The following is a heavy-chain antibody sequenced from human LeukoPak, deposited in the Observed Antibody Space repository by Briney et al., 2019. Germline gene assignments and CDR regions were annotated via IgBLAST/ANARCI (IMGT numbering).Heavy chain of an antibody. V-gene: IGHV3-48*03. CDR2: ISSSGTNI. J-gene: IGHJ4*02. Sequence: PGGSLRLPCAASGFTFSSYEMNWVRQAPGKGLEWVSYISSSGTNIYYADSVKGRFTISRDNAKNSLYLQMNSLRAEDTAVYYCARETPYGGNPAFDYWGQGTLVTVSS. D-gene: IGHD4/OR15-4a*01. CDR1: GFTFSSYE. CDR3: ARETPYGGNPAFDY.